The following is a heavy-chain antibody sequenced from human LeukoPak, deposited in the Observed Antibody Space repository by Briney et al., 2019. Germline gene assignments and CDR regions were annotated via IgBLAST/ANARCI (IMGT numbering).Heavy chain of an antibody. J-gene: IGHJ4*02. D-gene: IGHD3-9*01. CDR1: GFTFSSYE. CDR2: ISSSGSTI. Sequence: GGSLRLSCAASGFTFSSYEMNWVRQAPGKGLEWVSYISSSGSTIYYADSVKGRFTISRDNAKNSLYLQMNSLRAEDTAVYYCAKATYYDILTGYYRLPPHFDYWGQGTLVTVSS. V-gene: IGHV3-48*03. CDR3: AKATYYDILTGYYRLPPHFDY.